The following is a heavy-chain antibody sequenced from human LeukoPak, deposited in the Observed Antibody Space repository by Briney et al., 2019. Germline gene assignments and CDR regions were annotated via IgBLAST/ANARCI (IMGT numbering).Heavy chain of an antibody. CDR3: AKDLTYGDGRWEFDS. CDR2: IWYDGSNK. CDR1: GFTFSSYG. J-gene: IGHJ5*01. Sequence: QPGRSLRLSCAASGFTFSSYGMHWVRQAPGKGLEWVAVIWYDGSNKYYADSVKGRFTISRDNSRDTLYLQMNSLRADDTAVYFCAKDLTYGDGRWEFDSWGQGTLVTVA. D-gene: IGHD4-17*01. V-gene: IGHV3-33*06.